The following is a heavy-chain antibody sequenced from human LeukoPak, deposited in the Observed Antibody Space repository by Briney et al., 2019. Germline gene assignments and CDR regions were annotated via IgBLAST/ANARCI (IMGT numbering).Heavy chain of an antibody. V-gene: IGHV3-48*01. Sequence: GGSLRLSCAASGFTFSSYSMNWVRQAPGKGLEWVSYISSSSSTIYYADSVKGRFTISIDNAKNSLYLQMNSLRAEDTAVYYCARDTHYGVGDYWGQGTLVTVSS. J-gene: IGHJ4*02. CDR3: ARDTHYGVGDY. CDR1: GFTFSSYS. CDR2: ISSSSSTI. D-gene: IGHD4/OR15-4a*01.